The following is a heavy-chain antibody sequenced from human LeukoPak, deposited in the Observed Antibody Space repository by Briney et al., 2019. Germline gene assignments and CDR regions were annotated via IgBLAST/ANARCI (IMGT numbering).Heavy chain of an antibody. D-gene: IGHD5-18*01. V-gene: IGHV3-23*01. CDR1: GFTFSSYA. CDR3: AREGYSYGLDY. CDR2: ISGSGGST. J-gene: IGHJ4*02. Sequence: GGSLRLSCAASGFTFSSYAMSWVRQAPGKGLEWVSAISGSGGSTYYADSVKGRFTISRDNAKNSLYLQMNSLRAEDTAVYYCAREGYSYGLDYWGQGTLVTVSS.